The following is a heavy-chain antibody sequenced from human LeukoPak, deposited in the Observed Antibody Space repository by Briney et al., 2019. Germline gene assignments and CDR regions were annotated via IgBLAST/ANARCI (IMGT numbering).Heavy chain of an antibody. CDR2: ITGSGGST. D-gene: IGHD6-19*01. J-gene: IGHJ4*02. Sequence: GGXLXLSXXASGFTFSSSSMSWVRQAPGKGLEWVSVITGSGGSTDYADSVKGRFTISRDNSKNTLYLQMNSLRAEDTAVYYCAKGSGWYVWGQGTLVTVSS. CDR3: AKGSGWYV. V-gene: IGHV3-23*01. CDR1: GFTFSSSS.